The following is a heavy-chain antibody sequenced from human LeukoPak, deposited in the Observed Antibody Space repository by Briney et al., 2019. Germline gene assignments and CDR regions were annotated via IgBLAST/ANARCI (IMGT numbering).Heavy chain of an antibody. CDR2: TWSDGSNK. CDR1: GFTLSSYA. J-gene: IGHJ4*02. V-gene: IGHV3-33*01. CDR3: ARGMGGWSINIFDY. D-gene: IGHD6-19*01. Sequence: GGSLRLSCAASGFTLSSYAMHWGRQAPGKGLEGVAVTWSDGSNKNYADSAKGRFTISRDNFKNTVYLQMNSLRAEDTALYYCARGMGGWSINIFDYWGQGTLVTVSS.